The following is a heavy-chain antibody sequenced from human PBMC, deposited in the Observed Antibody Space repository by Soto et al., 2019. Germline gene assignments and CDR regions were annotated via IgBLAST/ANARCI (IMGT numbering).Heavy chain of an antibody. J-gene: IGHJ3*02. CDR2: ISSNGGST. CDR1: GCTFSSYA. CDR3: VEPQLGILGHDAFDI. V-gene: IGHV3-64D*09. Sequence: GGSLRLSCSASGCTFSSYAMHWVRQAPGKGLEYVSAISSNGGSTYYADSVKGRITISRDNSKNTLYLQMGSMRAEDTVVYYCVEPQLGILGHDAFDIWGQGTMVT. D-gene: IGHD7-27*01.